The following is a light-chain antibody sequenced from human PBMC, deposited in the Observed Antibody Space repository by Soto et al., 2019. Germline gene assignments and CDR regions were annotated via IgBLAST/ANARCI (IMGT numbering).Light chain of an antibody. CDR2: GAS. V-gene: IGKV3-15*01. Sequence: EILMTQSPYTLPVSPGESATLSCRASQRVYSKLAWYQQRPGQAPRLLIYGASTRATGVPASFSGRGSGTEFTLTISSLQYEDFAVYYCQQYTNWHPNTFGQGTRLEIK. CDR3: QQYTNWHPNT. CDR1: QRVYSK. J-gene: IGKJ5*01.